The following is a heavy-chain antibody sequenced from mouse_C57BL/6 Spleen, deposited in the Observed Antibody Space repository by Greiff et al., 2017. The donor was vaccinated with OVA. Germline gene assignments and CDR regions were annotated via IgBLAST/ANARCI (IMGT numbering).Heavy chain of an antibody. V-gene: IGHV5-4*03. CDR3: AGDYYGTDWYFDV. J-gene: IGHJ1*03. D-gene: IGHD1-1*01. Sequence: EVMLVESGGGLVKPGAPLKLSCAASGFTFSSSAMSWVRQTPEKRLEWVATISDGGSYTYYPDNVKGRFTISRDNAKNNLYLQMSHLKSEDTAMYDCAGDYYGTDWYFDVWGTGTTVTVSS. CDR1: GFTFSSSA. CDR2: ISDGGSYT.